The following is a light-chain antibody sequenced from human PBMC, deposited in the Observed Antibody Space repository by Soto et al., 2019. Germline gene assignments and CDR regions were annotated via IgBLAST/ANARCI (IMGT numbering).Light chain of an antibody. CDR3: QQSHSSPLS. J-gene: IGKJ4*01. V-gene: IGKV1-39*01. CDR1: QNIGVY. Sequence: DIQMTQSPSSLSASVGDRVTITCRASQNIGVYLNWYQKKPGKAPELLIYTASNLQSGVPSRFSGSGSGTDFALTISSLQPEDSAVYYCQQSHSSPLSFGGGTKVDI. CDR2: TAS.